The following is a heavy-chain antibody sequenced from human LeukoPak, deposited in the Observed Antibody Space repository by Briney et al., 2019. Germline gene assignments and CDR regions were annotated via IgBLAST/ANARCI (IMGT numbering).Heavy chain of an antibody. CDR3: ARDRGYGGNSYYFDY. CDR1: GGTFSSYA. V-gene: IGHV1-69*04. Sequence: SVKVSCKASGGTFSSYAISWVRQAPGQGLEWMGRIIPILGIANYAQKLQGRVTMTTDTSTSTAYMELRSLRSDDTAVYYCARDRGYGGNSYYFDYWGQGTLVTVSS. CDR2: IIPILGIA. J-gene: IGHJ4*02. D-gene: IGHD4-23*01.